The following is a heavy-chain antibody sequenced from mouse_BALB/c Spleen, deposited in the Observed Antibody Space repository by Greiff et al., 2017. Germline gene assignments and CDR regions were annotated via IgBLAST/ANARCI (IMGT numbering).Heavy chain of an antibody. J-gene: IGHJ3*01. CDR3: AREEATGGAY. Sequence: EVKLEESGPGLVKPSQSLSLTCSVTGYSITSGYYWNWIRQFPGNKLEWMGYISYDGSNNYNPSLKNRISITRDTSKNQFFLKLNSVTTEDTATYYCAREEATGGAYWGQGTLVTVSA. CDR2: ISYDGSN. V-gene: IGHV3-6*02. D-gene: IGHD3-2*02. CDR1: GYSITSGYY.